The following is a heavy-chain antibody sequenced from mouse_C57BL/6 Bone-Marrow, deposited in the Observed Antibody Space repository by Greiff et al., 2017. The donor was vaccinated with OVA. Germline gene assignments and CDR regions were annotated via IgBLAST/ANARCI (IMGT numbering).Heavy chain of an antibody. V-gene: IGHV1-19*01. CDR2: INPDNGGT. Sequence: EVKLQESGPVLVKPGASVKMSCKASGFTFTDYYMNWVKQSHGKSLEWIGDINPDNGGTSYNQKFKGKATLTVDKSSSTAYMELISLTSADYSFYYCASRLNYWGQGTTLTVSS. D-gene: IGHD1-2*01. CDR3: ASRLNY. CDR1: GFTFTDYY. J-gene: IGHJ2*01.